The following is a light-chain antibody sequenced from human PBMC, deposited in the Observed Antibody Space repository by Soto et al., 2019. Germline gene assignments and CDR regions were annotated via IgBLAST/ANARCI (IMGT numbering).Light chain of an antibody. Sequence: QSVLTQPPSVSGAPGQRVTISCTGSSSNIGAGYDVHWYQQLPVPAPKLLIYGNSNRPSGVPDRFSGYKSGTSASLAITGLQAEDEADYYCQSYDSSLSGWVFGGGTKVTVL. CDR1: SSNIGAGYD. CDR2: GNS. CDR3: QSYDSSLSGWV. J-gene: IGLJ3*02. V-gene: IGLV1-40*01.